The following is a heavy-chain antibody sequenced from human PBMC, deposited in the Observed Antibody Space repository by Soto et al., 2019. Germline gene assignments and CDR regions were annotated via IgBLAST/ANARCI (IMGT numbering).Heavy chain of an antibody. Sequence: SVKVSCKASGGTFSSYTISWVRQAPGQGLEWMGRIIPILGIANYAQKFQGRVTITADKSTSTAYMELSSLRSEDTAVYYCARDRITMVRGVISPYYYGMDVWGQGTTVTVSS. CDR3: ARDRITMVRGVISPYYYGMDV. D-gene: IGHD3-10*01. CDR2: IIPILGIA. V-gene: IGHV1-69*04. J-gene: IGHJ6*02. CDR1: GGTFSSYT.